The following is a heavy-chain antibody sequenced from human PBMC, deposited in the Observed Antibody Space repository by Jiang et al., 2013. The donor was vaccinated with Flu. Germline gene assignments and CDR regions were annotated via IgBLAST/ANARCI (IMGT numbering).Heavy chain of an antibody. J-gene: IGHJ4*02. Sequence: GPGLVKPSETLSLTCTVSGGSISSSSYYWDWIRQPPGKGLQWIGNIYYTGSTYYNPSLKSRVTISVDRSNNQFSLRLSSVTAADTAVYYCARQEYRTSPLDYWGQGTLVAVSS. CDR3: ARQEYRTSPLDY. CDR2: IYYTGST. D-gene: IGHD6-6*01. CDR1: GGSISSSSYY. V-gene: IGHV4-39*01.